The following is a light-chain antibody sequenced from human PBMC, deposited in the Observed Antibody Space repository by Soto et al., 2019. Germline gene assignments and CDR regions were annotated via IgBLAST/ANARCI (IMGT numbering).Light chain of an antibody. CDR1: SSNIGKNY. V-gene: IGLV1-51*01. J-gene: IGLJ2*01. CDR3: GTWDTSLSAVV. CDR2: DNN. Sequence: QSVLTQPPSVSAAPGQTVTISCSGSSSNIGKNYFSWYQRLPGTAPKLLIFDNNERPSGIPDRFSGSKSGTSATLGIAGLQTGDEADYYCGTWDTSLSAVVFGGGTKLTVL.